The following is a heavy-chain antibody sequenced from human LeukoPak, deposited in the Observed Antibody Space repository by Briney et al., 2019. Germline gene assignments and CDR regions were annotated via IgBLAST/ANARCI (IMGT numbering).Heavy chain of an antibody. D-gene: IGHD3-22*01. CDR2: INHSGST. CDR3: AREVVNPYYYYYCMDV. V-gene: IGHV4-34*01. J-gene: IGHJ6*03. Sequence: SSETLSLTCAVYGGSFSGYYWSWIRQPPGKGLEWIGEINHSGSTNYNPSLKSRVTISVDTSKNQFSLKLSSVTAADTAVYYCAREVVNPYYYYYCMDVWGKGTTVTVSS. CDR1: GGSFSGYY.